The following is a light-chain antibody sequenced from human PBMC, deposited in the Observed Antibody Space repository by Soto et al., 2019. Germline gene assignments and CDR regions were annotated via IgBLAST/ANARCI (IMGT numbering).Light chain of an antibody. CDR3: AAGDDSLNGWV. Sequence: QSVLTQPPSASGTPGQRVTISCSGSSSNIGSNTVNWYQQLPGTAPKLLIYSNNQRPSGVPDRFSGSKSGTSASLAISGLQSEDEADYFCAAGDDSLNGWVFGGGTMLTVL. V-gene: IGLV1-44*01. CDR2: SNN. J-gene: IGLJ3*02. CDR1: SSNIGSNT.